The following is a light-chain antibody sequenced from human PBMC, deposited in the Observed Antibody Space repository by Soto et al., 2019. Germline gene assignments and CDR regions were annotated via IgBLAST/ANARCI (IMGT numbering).Light chain of an antibody. Sequence: QSVLTQPASVSGSPGQSITISCTGTSSDVGGYNYVSWYQQHPGKAPKLMIYDVSNRPSGVSNRFSVYKSGNTASLTISGLQAEDEADYYCSSYTSSSTYVFGTGTKLTVL. CDR3: SSYTSSSTYV. V-gene: IGLV2-14*01. CDR2: DVS. J-gene: IGLJ1*01. CDR1: SSDVGGYNY.